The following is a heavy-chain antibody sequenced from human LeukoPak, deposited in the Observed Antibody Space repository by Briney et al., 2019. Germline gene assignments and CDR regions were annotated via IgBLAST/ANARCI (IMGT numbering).Heavy chain of an antibody. D-gene: IGHD5-12*01. J-gene: IGHJ4*02. CDR2: INQDGRRK. CDR1: EFTFSAFW. Sequence: GGSPRLSCSAFEFTFSAFWMSWVRQAPGEGVEWVANINQDGRRKHYVDSVKGRFTVSRDNSEKALYLQTNSLRAEDTAIYYCARLWGDATIFDLWGQGTLVTVSS. CDR3: ARLWGDATIFDL. V-gene: IGHV3-7*01.